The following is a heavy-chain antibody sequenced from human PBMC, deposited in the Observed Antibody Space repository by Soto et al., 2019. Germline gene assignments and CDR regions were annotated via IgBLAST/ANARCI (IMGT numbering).Heavy chain of an antibody. CDR2: TSGSGDNT. J-gene: IGHJ4*02. D-gene: IGHD5-18*01. CDR3: AKDRGIQLHFDY. Sequence: GGSLRLSCPASGFSFDDYAMTWVRQAAGKGLEWVSATSGSGDNTYYIDSVKGRFTISRDNSKNTPYLQMNSLRAEDTAVYYCAKDRGIQLHFDYWGQGTLVNVS. CDR1: GFSFDDYA. V-gene: IGHV3-23*01.